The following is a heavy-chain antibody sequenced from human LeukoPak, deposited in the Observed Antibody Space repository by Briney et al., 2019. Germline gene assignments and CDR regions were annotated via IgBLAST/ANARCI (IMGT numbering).Heavy chain of an antibody. CDR2: ISHDGSND. Sequence: GGSLRLSCAASGFTFTNYWMHWVRQAPGKGLEWVAIISHDGSNDYYADSVKGRFTISRDNSRNTLYLQLNSLRAEDTAVYYCARDGEVARVFDYWGQGTLVTVSS. CDR3: ARDGEVARVFDY. J-gene: IGHJ4*02. V-gene: IGHV3-30-3*01. CDR1: GFTFTNYW. D-gene: IGHD2-15*01.